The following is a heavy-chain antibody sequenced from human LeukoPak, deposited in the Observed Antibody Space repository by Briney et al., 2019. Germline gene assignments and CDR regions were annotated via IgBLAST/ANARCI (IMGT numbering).Heavy chain of an antibody. V-gene: IGHV1-69*13. CDR2: IIPIFGTA. D-gene: IGHD2-2*01. CDR3: ARAPSRYCSSTSCYHYYYYYYGMDV. CDR1: GGTFSSYA. J-gene: IGHJ6*04. Sequence: ASVKVSCKASGGTFSSYAISWVRQAPGQGLEWMGGIIPIFGTANYAQKFQGRVTITADESTSTAYMELSSLRSEDTAVYYCARAPSRYCSSTSCYHYYYYYYGMDVWGKGTTVTVSS.